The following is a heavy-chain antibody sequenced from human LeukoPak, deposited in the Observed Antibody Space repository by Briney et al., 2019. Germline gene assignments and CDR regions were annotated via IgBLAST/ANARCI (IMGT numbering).Heavy chain of an antibody. CDR1: GFTFSSYA. V-gene: IGHV3-30*04. J-gene: IGHJ4*02. D-gene: IGHD1-1*01. CDR2: ISYDGCNK. Sequence: GGSLRLSCAASGFTFSSYAMHWVRQAPGKGLEWVAVISYDGCNKYYADSVKGRFTISRDNSKNTLYLQMNSQRAEDTAVYYCARDPLGTRPGFDYWGQGTLVTVSS. CDR3: ARDPLGTRPGFDY.